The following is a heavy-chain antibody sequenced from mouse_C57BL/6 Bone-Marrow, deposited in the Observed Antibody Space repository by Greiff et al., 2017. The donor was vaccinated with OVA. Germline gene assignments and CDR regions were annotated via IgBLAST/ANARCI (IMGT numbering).Heavy chain of an antibody. J-gene: IGHJ3*01. Sequence: VQLQQSGAELVKPGASVKLSCKASGYTFTEYTIHWVKQRPGQGLEWIGWFYPGSGSIKYNEKFKDKATLTVDKSSSTVYMELSRLTSEDSAVYFCARHEEGAPNWDVLFAYWGQGTLVTVSA. CDR3: ARHEEGAPNWDVLFAY. CDR2: FYPGSGSI. CDR1: GYTFTEYT. V-gene: IGHV1-62-2*01. D-gene: IGHD4-1*01.